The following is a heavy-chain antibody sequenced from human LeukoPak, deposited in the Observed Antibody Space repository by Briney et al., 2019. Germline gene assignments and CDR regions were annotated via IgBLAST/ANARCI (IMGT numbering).Heavy chain of an antibody. J-gene: IGHJ2*01. Sequence: GGSLRLSCAASGFTFSSYAMHWVRQVPGKGLVWVSRISTDGSITTYADSVKGRFTISRDNSKNTLYLQMNSLRAEDTAVYYCAKDLHYCSSTSCWYWYFDLWGRGTLVTVSS. CDR1: GFTFSSYA. CDR2: ISTDGSIT. D-gene: IGHD2-2*01. CDR3: AKDLHYCSSTSCWYWYFDL. V-gene: IGHV3-74*01.